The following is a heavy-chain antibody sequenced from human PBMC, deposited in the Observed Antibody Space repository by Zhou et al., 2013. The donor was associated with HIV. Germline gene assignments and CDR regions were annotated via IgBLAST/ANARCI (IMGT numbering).Heavy chain of an antibody. V-gene: IGHV1-8*03. CDR2: MNPDSGNT. J-gene: IGHJ4*02. CDR3: ARGRDGYNYNYFDY. CDR1: GYTFTSYD. D-gene: IGHD5-12*01. Sequence: QVQLVQSGAEVKKPGASVKVSCKASGYTFTSYDINWVRQATGQGLEWMGWMNPDSGNTGYAQKFQGRVTITRDTSISTAYMELSSLRSEDTAVYYCARGRDGYNYNYFDYWGQGTLVTVSS.